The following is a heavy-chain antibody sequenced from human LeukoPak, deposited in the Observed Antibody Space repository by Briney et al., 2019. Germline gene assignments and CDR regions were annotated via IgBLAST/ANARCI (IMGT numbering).Heavy chain of an antibody. Sequence: GGSLRLSCAASGFTFSSYAMHWVRQAPGKGLEWVAVISHDGSNKYYADSVKGRFTISRDNSKNTLYLQMNSLRAEDTAVYYCARDLVVPAAMGAFDIWGQGTMVTVSS. CDR1: GFTFSSYA. D-gene: IGHD2-2*01. J-gene: IGHJ3*02. CDR2: ISHDGSNK. CDR3: ARDLVVPAAMGAFDI. V-gene: IGHV3-30*04.